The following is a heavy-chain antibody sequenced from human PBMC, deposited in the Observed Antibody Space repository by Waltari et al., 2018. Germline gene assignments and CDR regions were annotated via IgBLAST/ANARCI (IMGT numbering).Heavy chain of an antibody. V-gene: IGHV3-53*01. J-gene: IGHJ4*02. CDR2: IYSGGST. CDR3: ARPLDWNSHSFDY. D-gene: IGHD1-7*01. CDR1: GFTVSSNY. Sequence: EVQLVESGGGLIQPGGSLRLSCAASGFTVSSNYMSWVRQAPGKGLEWVSVIYSGGSTYYADSVKGRFTISRDNSKNTLYLQMNSRRAEDTAVYYCARPLDWNSHSFDYWGREPWSPSPQ.